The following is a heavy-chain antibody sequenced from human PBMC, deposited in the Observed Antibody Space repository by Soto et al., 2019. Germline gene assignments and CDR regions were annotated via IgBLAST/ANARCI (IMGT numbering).Heavy chain of an antibody. CDR2: IYYSGST. J-gene: IGHJ4*02. D-gene: IGHD2-8*01. CDR3: ARQDIVLMVYANDY. Sequence: QLQLQESGPGLVKPSETLSLTCTVSGGSISSSSYYWGWIRQPPGKGLEWIGSIYYSGSTYYNPSLKGRVTISVDTSKNQFSLKLSSVTAADTAVYYCARQDIVLMVYANDYWGQGNLVTVSS. V-gene: IGHV4-39*01. CDR1: GGSISSSSYY.